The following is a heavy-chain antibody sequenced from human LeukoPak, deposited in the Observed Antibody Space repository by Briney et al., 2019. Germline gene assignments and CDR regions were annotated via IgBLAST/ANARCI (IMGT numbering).Heavy chain of an antibody. J-gene: IGHJ4*02. CDR1: GFTVSSNY. CDR3: ARDAYSAAAVDY. D-gene: IGHD6-13*01. CDR2: IYSGGST. Sequence: GGSLRLSCAASGFTVSSNYMSWVRQAPGKGLEWVSVIYSGGSTYYADSVKGRFTISRDNSKNTLYLQMNSLRAEDTAVYYCARDAYSAAAVDYWGQGTLVTVSS. V-gene: IGHV3-66*01.